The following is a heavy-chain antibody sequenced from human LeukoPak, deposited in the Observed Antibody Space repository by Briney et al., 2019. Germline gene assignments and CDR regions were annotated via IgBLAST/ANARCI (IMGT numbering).Heavy chain of an antibody. V-gene: IGHV4-39*07. Sequence: SETLSLTCTVSGGSISSSSYYWGWIRQPPGKGLEWIGSIYYSGSTYYNPSLKSRVTISVDTSKNQFSLKLSSVTAADTAVYYCARDRGDTAMPIGDAFDIWGQGTMVTVSS. CDR3: ARDRGDTAMPIGDAFDI. J-gene: IGHJ3*02. D-gene: IGHD5-18*01. CDR1: GGSISSSSYY. CDR2: IYYSGST.